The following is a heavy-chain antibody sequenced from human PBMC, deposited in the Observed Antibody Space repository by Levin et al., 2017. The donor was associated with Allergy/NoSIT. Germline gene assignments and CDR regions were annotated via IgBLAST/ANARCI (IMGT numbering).Heavy chain of an antibody. D-gene: IGHD1-1*01. CDR3: ARRGTRDYYYYMDV. CDR2: IYPGDSDT. V-gene: IGHV5-51*01. J-gene: IGHJ6*03. Sequence: GESLKISCQGSGYSFTSYWIGWVRQIPGKGLEWMGIIYPGDSDTRYSPSFQGQVTLSADKSISTAYLQWSSLKASDTAIYYCARRGTRDYYYYMDVWGKGTTVTVSS. CDR1: GYSFTSYW.